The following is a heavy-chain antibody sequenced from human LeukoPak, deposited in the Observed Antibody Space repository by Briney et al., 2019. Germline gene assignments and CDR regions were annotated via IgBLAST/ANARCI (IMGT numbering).Heavy chain of an antibody. CDR3: ARSPQLLSPYYYYGMDV. V-gene: IGHV4-31*03. J-gene: IGHJ6*02. CDR2: IYYSGST. CDR1: GGSISSGGYY. D-gene: IGHD2-2*01. Sequence: PSETLSLTCTVSGGSISSGGYYWSWIRQHPGKGLEWIGYIYYSGSTYYNPSLKSRVTISVDTSKNQFSLKLSSVTAADTVVYYCARSPQLLSPYYYYGMDVWGQGTTVTVSS.